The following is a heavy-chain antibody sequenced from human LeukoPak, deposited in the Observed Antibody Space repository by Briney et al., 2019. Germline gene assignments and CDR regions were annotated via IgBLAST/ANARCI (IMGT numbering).Heavy chain of an antibody. J-gene: IGHJ4*02. CDR1: GYTFTSYY. CDR3: ARDRGDSPLGY. D-gene: IGHD3-22*01. V-gene: IGHV1-46*01. CDR2: INPSGGST. Sequence: ASVKVSCKASGYTFTSYYMRWVRQAPGQGLEWMGIINPSGGSTSYAQKFQGRVTMTRDTPPSTVYMELSSLRSEDTAVYYCARDRGDSPLGYWGQGTLVTVSS.